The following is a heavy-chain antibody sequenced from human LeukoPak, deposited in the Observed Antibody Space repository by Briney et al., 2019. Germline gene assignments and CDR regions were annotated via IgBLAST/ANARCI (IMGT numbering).Heavy chain of an antibody. V-gene: IGHV1-69*05. J-gene: IGHJ6*03. CDR2: VIPIFGTA. CDR3: ARETTPGYYYMDV. D-gene: IGHD4-11*01. CDR1: GGTFSSYA. Sequence: SVKVSCKASGGTFSSYAISWVRQAPGQGLEWMGGVIPIFGTANYAQKFQGRVTITTDESTSTAYMELSSLRSEDTAVYYCARETTPGYYYMDVWGKGTTVTVSS.